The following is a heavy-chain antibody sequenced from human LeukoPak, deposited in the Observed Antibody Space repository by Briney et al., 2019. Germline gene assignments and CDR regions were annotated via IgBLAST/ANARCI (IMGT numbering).Heavy chain of an antibody. V-gene: IGHV3-30*18. D-gene: IGHD2-2*01. CDR2: ISYDGSNE. CDR3: AKDRGGYCNCLSCSWGGMDD. J-gene: IGHJ6*02. Sequence: PGGSLRLSCAASGFTFSSYDMHWVRQAPGKGLEWVGVISYDGSNEYYADSVKGRFTISRDNSKNTLYLQMNSLRPEHTALYYCAKDRGGYCNCLSCSWGGMDDWGQGTTVTVSS. CDR1: GFTFSSYD.